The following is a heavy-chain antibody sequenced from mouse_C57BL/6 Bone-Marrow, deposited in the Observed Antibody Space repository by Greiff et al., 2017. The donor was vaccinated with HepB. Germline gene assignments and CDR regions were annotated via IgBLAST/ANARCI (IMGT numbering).Heavy chain of an antibody. V-gene: IGHV1-69*01. J-gene: IGHJ4*01. CDR3: AQTRIYYGSRGWAMDY. D-gene: IGHD1-1*01. Sequence: VQLQQPGAELVMPGASVKLSCKASGYTFTSYWMHWVKQRPGQGLEWIGEIDPSDSYTNYNQKFKGKSTLTVDKSSSTAYMQLSSLTSEDSAVYYSAQTRIYYGSRGWAMDYWGQGTSVTVSS. CDR2: IDPSDSYT. CDR1: GYTFTSYW.